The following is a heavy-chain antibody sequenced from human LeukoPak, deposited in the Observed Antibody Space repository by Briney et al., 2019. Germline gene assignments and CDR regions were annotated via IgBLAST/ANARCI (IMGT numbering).Heavy chain of an antibody. CDR3: AKDIYYGSGPVL. CDR1: GFTFDDYA. CDR2: ISWNSGSI. J-gene: IGHJ4*02. D-gene: IGHD3-10*01. Sequence: PGRSLRLSCAASGFTFDDYAMHWVRQAPGKGLEWVSGISWNSGSIGYADSVKGRFTISRDNAKNSLYLQMNSLRAEDTALYYCAKDIYYGSGPVLWGQGTLVTVPS. V-gene: IGHV3-9*01.